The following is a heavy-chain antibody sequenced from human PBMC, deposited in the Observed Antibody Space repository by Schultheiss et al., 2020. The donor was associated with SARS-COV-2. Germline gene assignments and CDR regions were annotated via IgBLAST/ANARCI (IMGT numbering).Heavy chain of an antibody. Sequence: SETLSLTCTVSGGSISSSSYYWSWIRQPPGKGLEWIGYIYYSGSTNYNPSLKSRVTISVDTSKNQFSLKLSSVTAADTAVYYCARFEGDYYYYMDVWGKGTTVTVSS. CDR2: IYYSGST. D-gene: IGHD1-26*01. V-gene: IGHV4-61*01. J-gene: IGHJ6*03. CDR3: ARFEGDYYYYMDV. CDR1: GGSISSSSYY.